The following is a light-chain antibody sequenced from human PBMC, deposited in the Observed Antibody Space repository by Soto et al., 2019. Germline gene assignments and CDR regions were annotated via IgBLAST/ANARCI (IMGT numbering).Light chain of an antibody. CDR1: SSDVGGYNY. V-gene: IGLV2-14*01. CDR3: SSYTSSSTLVV. Sequence: QSALTQPASVSGSPGQSITISCTGTSSDVGGYNYVSWYQQHPGKAPKLMIYEVSNRPSGVSNRFSGSKSDNTASLTISGLRAEDEADYYCSSYTSSSTLVVFGGGTKVTVL. CDR2: EVS. J-gene: IGLJ2*01.